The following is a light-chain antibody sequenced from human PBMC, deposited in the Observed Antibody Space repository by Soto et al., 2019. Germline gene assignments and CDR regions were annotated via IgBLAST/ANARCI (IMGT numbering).Light chain of an antibody. CDR3: QQYNTYWT. J-gene: IGKJ1*01. Sequence: DIQMTQSPSTLSASVGDRVTITCRASQRISSWLAWYQQKPGKAPKLLIYDASSLESGVPSRFSGSGSGTEFTLTISSTQPDDFATYYCQQYNTYWTFGQGTKVDIK. V-gene: IGKV1-5*01. CDR2: DAS. CDR1: QRISSW.